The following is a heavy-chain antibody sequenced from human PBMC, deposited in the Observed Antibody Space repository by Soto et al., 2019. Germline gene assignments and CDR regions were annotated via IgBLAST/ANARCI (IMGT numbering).Heavy chain of an antibody. Sequence: ASVKVSCKASGYTFTSYGIHWVRQAPGQRLEWTGWINAGNGNTKYSEKFQGRVTITRDTSASTAYLGLSSLRSEDTAVYYCARDPNDSSAYYHHYYYGMDVWGQGTTVTVSS. CDR1: GYTFTSYG. CDR2: INAGNGNT. J-gene: IGHJ6*02. CDR3: ARDPNDSSAYYHHYYYGMDV. V-gene: IGHV1-3*01. D-gene: IGHD3-22*01.